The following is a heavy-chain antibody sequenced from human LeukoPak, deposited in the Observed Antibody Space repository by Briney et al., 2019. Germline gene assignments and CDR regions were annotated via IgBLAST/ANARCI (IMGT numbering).Heavy chain of an antibody. V-gene: IGHV1-69*06. D-gene: IGHD3-22*01. CDR3: ARGLAEYYYDSSGYGNFDY. Sequence: ASVKVSCKASGYTFTSYGISWVRQAPGQGLEWMGGIIPIFGTANYAQKFQGRVTITADKSTSTAYMELSSLRSEDTAVYYCARGLAEYYYDSSGYGNFDYWGQGTLVTVSS. J-gene: IGHJ4*02. CDR1: GYTFTSYG. CDR2: IIPIFGTA.